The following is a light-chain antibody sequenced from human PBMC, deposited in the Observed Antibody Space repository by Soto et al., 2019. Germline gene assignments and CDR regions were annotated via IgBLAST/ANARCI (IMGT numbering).Light chain of an antibody. CDR2: GAS. Sequence: EIVLTQSPGTLSLSPGERATLSCRASQSVRSNYLAWYQQKPGQAPRLLIYGASSRATGIPDRFSGTGSGTDFTLTISSLEPEDFAVYYCQQRSNWPSWTFGQGTKVEIK. J-gene: IGKJ1*01. V-gene: IGKV3D-20*02. CDR3: QQRSNWPSWT. CDR1: QSVRSNY.